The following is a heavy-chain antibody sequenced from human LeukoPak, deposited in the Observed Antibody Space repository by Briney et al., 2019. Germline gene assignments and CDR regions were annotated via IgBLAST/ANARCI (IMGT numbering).Heavy chain of an antibody. V-gene: IGHV3-30*18. CDR3: AKRPGRYFDWLLLDYYYHGMDV. Sequence: PGGSLRLSCAASGFTFSSYGMHWVRQAPGKGLEWVAVISYDGSNKYYADSVKGRFTISRDNSKNTLYLQMNSLRAEDTAVYYCAKRPGRYFDWLLLDYYYHGMDVWGQGTTVTVSS. J-gene: IGHJ6*02. D-gene: IGHD3-9*01. CDR2: ISYDGSNK. CDR1: GFTFSSYG.